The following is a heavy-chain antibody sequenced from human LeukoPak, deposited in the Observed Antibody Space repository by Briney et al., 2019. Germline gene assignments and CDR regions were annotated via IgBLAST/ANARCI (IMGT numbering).Heavy chain of an antibody. D-gene: IGHD2-2*01. Sequence: ASVKVSCKASGYTFTSYGISWVRQAPGQGLEWMGWISAYNGNTNYAQKLQGRVTMTTDTSTSTAYMELRSLRSDDTAVYYCARVGRPIVVVPAAPIYYFDYWGQGTLVTVSS. CDR3: ARVGRPIVVVPAAPIYYFDY. V-gene: IGHV1-18*01. CDR1: GYTFTSYG. J-gene: IGHJ4*02. CDR2: ISAYNGNT.